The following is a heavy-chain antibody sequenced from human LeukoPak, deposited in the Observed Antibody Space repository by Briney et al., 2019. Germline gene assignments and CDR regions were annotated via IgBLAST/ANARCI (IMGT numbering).Heavy chain of an antibody. J-gene: IGHJ4*02. CDR2: IRYDGSNK. CDR1: GFTFSSYG. V-gene: IGHV3-30*02. D-gene: IGHD1-26*01. CDR3: AKGLSGSLDY. Sequence: PGGSLRLSCAASGFTFSSYGMHWDRQAPGKVLEWVAFIRYDGSNKYYADSVKGRFTISRDNAKNSLYLQMNSLRAEDTALYYCAKGLSGSLDYWGQGTLVTVSS.